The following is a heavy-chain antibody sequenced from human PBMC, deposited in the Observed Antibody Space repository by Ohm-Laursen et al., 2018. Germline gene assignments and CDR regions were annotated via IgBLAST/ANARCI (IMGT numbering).Heavy chain of an antibody. J-gene: IGHJ4*02. D-gene: IGHD6-13*01. CDR3: ARDLRIAAAGTVADY. Sequence: SETLSLTCTVYGGSFSGYYWSWIRQPPGKGLEWIGEINHSGSTNYNPSLKSRVTISVDTSKNQFSLKLSSVPAADTAVYYCARDLRIAAAGTVADYWGQGTLVTVSS. V-gene: IGHV4-34*01. CDR1: GGSFSGYY. CDR2: INHSGST.